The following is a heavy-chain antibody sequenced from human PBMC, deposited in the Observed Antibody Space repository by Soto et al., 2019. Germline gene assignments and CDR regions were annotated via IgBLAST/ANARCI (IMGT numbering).Heavy chain of an antibody. CDR1: GFTFSSYA. CDR2: IGNSGAST. CDR3: ANPLGSVYDPLHY. V-gene: IGHV3-23*01. D-gene: IGHD3-22*01. J-gene: IGHJ4*02. Sequence: EVQLLESGGNLVQPVGSLRLSCAASGFTFSSYAMSWVRQAPGKGLEWVSAIGNSGASTYYADSVKGRFTISRDNSKNTLYLQINRLRAEDTAVYYCANPLGSVYDPLHYWGQGNLVHVSS.